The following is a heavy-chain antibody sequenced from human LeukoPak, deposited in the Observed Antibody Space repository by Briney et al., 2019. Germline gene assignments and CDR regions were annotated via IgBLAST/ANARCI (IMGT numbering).Heavy chain of an antibody. CDR1: GFTFSSYS. Sequence: TPGGSLRLSCAASGFTFSSYSMNWVRQAPGKGLEWVSSISSSSSYIYYADSVKGRFTISRDNAKNSLYLQMNSLRAEDTAVYYCARASYCSSTSCYRFDYWGQGTLVTVSS. CDR2: ISSSSSYI. J-gene: IGHJ4*02. CDR3: ARASYCSSTSCYRFDY. V-gene: IGHV3-21*01. D-gene: IGHD2-2*01.